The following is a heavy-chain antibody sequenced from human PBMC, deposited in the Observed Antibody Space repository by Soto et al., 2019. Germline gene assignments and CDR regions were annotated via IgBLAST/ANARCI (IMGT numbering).Heavy chain of an antibody. CDR3: VRARGSSSWFFMVGDFDL. Sequence: QVQLVQSGAEVKKPGSSVKVSCKASGGTFSSYAISWVRQAPGQGLEWMGGIIPIFGTANYAQEFQGRVTITADETTSTAYMELSSLRSEDTAVYYCVRARGSSSWFFMVGDFDLWGRGTLVTVSS. J-gene: IGHJ2*01. V-gene: IGHV1-69*01. D-gene: IGHD6-13*01. CDR1: GGTFSSYA. CDR2: IIPIFGTA.